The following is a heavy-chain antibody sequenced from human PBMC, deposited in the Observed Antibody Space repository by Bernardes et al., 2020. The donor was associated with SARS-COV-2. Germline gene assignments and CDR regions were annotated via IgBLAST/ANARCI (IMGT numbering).Heavy chain of an antibody. CDR1: GFTFSSYW. CDR3: ARGRYYFDL. J-gene: IGHJ2*01. D-gene: IGHD1-20*01. CDR2: IKQDESEK. V-gene: IGHV3-7*04. Sequence: GSLRLSCAASGFTFSSYWMTWVRQGPGKGLERVANIKQDESEKYYVDSVKGRFTISRDNAKNSLYVQMNSLRAEDTAVYYCARGRYYFDLWGRGTLVTVSS.